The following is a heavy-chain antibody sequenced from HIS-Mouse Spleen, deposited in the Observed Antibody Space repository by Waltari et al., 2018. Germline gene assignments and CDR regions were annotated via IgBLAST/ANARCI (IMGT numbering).Heavy chain of an antibody. D-gene: IGHD6-19*01. J-gene: IGHJ3*02. CDR1: GYTLTGYY. CDR3: ARDGGQWLVQNAFDI. Sequence: QVQLVQSGAEVKKPGASVKVSCKASGYTLTGYYMHWLLRAPGQGLEWMGWINPNSGGTNYAQKFQGRVTMTRDTSISTAYMELSRLRSDDTAVYYCARDGGQWLVQNAFDIWGQGTMVTVSS. CDR2: INPNSGGT. V-gene: IGHV1-2*02.